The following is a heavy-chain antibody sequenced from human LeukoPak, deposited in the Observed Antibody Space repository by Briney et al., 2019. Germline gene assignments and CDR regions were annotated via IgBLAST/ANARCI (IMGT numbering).Heavy chain of an antibody. CDR3: ARLSGYHWESFYDY. Sequence: GSLRLSCATSGFTSSNSWMSWIRQPPGKGLEWIGYIYYSGSTNYNPSLKSRVTISVDTSKNQFSLKLRSVTAADTAVYYCARLSGYHWESFYDYWGQGTLVTVSS. V-gene: IGHV4-59*01. CDR2: IYYSGST. CDR1: GFTSSNSW. J-gene: IGHJ4*02. D-gene: IGHD5-12*01.